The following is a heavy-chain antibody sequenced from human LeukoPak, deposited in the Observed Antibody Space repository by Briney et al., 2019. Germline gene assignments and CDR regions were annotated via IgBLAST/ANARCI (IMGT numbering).Heavy chain of an antibody. Sequence: GASVKVSCKACGYTFRSYAMHWVRQPPGQGREWVGWINPNSGGTNYAQKFQGRVTMTRDTSISTAYMELSRLRSDDTAVYYCARDAVGVTKEGFDYYYYMDVWGKGTTVTVSS. J-gene: IGHJ6*03. V-gene: IGHV1-2*02. D-gene: IGHD1-26*01. CDR2: INPNSGGT. CDR3: ARDAVGVTKEGFDYYYYMDV. CDR1: GYTFRSYA.